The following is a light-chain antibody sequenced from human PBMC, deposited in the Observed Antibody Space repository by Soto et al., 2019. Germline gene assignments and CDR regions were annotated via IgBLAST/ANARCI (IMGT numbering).Light chain of an antibody. CDR1: QSVSSY. J-gene: IGKJ3*01. CDR3: QQRTNWPRSFT. V-gene: IGKV3-11*01. CDR2: DTS. Sequence: EIVLTQSPATLSLSPGERATLSCRASQSVSSYLAWYQQKPGQAPRLLIYDTSKRATGIPARFSGSGSGTDLPLTISSLEPEDFAVYYCQQRTNWPRSFTFGPGTKVDIK.